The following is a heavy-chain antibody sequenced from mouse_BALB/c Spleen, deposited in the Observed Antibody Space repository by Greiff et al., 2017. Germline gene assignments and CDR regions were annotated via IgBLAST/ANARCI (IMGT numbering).Heavy chain of an antibody. J-gene: IGHJ3*01. D-gene: IGHD2-2*01. V-gene: IGHV5-9-4*01. CDR1: GFTFSSYA. Sequence: EVQRVESGGGLVKPGGSLKLSCAASGFTFSSYAMSWVRQSPEKRLEWVAEISSGGSYTYYPDTVTGRFTISRDNAKNTLYLEMSSLRSEDTAMYYCANLYYGYDVGFAYWGQGTLVTVSA. CDR2: ISSGGSYT. CDR3: ANLYYGYDVGFAY.